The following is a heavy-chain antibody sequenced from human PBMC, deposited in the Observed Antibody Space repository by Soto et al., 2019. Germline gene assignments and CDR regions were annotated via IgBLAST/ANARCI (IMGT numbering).Heavy chain of an antibody. D-gene: IGHD2-21*02. CDR2: VNTVNGNT. CDR3: AREMYVEVTGHLDY. V-gene: IGHV1-3*04. CDR1: GYTFTTYT. J-gene: IGHJ4*02. Sequence: GASVKVSCKASGYTFTTYTLHWVRQAPGQSLEWMGWVNTVNGNTRFSQKLQGRVAITRDTSASTAYMELSSLRSEDTAVYYCAREMYVEVTGHLDYWGQGTPVTVSS.